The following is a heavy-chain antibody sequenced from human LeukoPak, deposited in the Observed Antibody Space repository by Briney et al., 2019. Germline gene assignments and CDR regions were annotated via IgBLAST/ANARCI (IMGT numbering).Heavy chain of an antibody. CDR2: IKGDESAR. J-gene: IGHJ4*02. Sequence: GGSLRLSCAASGFTFSTYCMAWVRQAPGKGLEWVANIKGDESARHWADSVKGRFTISRDNTQNSVYLQMSNLRGEDTAVYYCARDVVGSLDYWGQGTLVTVSS. CDR3: ARDVVGSLDY. V-gene: IGHV3-7*01. CDR1: GFTFSTYC. D-gene: IGHD1-26*01.